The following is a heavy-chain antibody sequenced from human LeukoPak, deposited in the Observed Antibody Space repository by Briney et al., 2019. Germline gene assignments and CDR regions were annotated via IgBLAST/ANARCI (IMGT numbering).Heavy chain of an antibody. Sequence: ASVKVSCKASGGTFSSYAISWVRQAPGQGLEWMGGIIPIFGTANYAQKFQGRVTITADESTSTAYMELSSLRSEDTAVYYCARGYCSSTSCYHAFDIWXXXXXVTXSS. J-gene: IGHJ3*02. CDR2: IIPIFGTA. CDR1: GGTFSSYA. D-gene: IGHD2-2*01. CDR3: ARGYCSSTSCYHAFDI. V-gene: IGHV1-69*13.